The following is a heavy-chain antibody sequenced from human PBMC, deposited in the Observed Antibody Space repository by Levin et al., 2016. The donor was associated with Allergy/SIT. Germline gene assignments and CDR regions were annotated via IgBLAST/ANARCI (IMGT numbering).Heavy chain of an antibody. CDR2: FYTSGTT. CDR3: AREVDYYDSSGYYVPFGRIDY. D-gene: IGHD3-22*01. CDR1: GGSISSGSHY. Sequence: LRLSCTVSGGSISSGSHYWNWIRQPAGKGLEWIGRFYTSGTTNYNPSLKSRVTISVDTSKNRFSLKLTSVTAADTAVYYCAREVDYYDSSGYYVPFGRIDYWGQGTLVTVSS. V-gene: IGHV4-61*02. J-gene: IGHJ4*02.